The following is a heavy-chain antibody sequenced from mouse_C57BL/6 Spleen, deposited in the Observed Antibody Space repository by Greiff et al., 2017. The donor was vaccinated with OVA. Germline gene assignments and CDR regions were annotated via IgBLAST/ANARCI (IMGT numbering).Heavy chain of an antibody. Sequence: QVQLQQPGAELVKPGASVKMSCKASGYTFTSYWITWVKQRPGQGLEWIGDIYPGSGSTNYNEKFKSKATLTVDTSSSTAYMQLSSLTSEDSAVYYCARYGTFGGLYCAMDDWGQGTSVTVSS. D-gene: IGHD1-1*01. CDR3: ARYGTFGGLYCAMDD. V-gene: IGHV1-55*01. CDR2: IYPGSGST. CDR1: GYTFTSYW. J-gene: IGHJ4*01.